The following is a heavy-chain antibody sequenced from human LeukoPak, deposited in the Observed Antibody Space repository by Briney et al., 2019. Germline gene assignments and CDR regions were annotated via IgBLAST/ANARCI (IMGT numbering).Heavy chain of an antibody. D-gene: IGHD1-26*01. CDR3: ARVGQGEWFFDL. CDR1: GFTFSGHW. V-gene: IGHV3-74*01. CDR2: INSDASST. Sequence: GGSLRLSCAASGFTFSGHWMHWVRQAPGKGLVWVSRINSDASSTYYADSVKGRFTISRDNAMNTLYLQMDSLGAEDTAVYYCARVGQGEWFFDLWGRGTLVTVSS. J-gene: IGHJ2*01.